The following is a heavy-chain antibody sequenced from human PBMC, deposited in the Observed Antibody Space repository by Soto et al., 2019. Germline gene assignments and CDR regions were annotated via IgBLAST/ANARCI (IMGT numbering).Heavy chain of an antibody. V-gene: IGHV4-30-2*01. CDR1: DGSISSGGYS. CDR3: AREYQPTNWFDP. CDR2: IYHSGST. J-gene: IGHJ5*02. Sequence: PSETLSLTCAVSDGSISSGGYSWSWIRQPPGKGLEWIGYIYHSGSTYYNPSLKSRVTISVDRSKNQFSLKLSSVTAADTAVYYCAREYQPTNWFDPWGQGTLVTVSS. D-gene: IGHD2-2*01.